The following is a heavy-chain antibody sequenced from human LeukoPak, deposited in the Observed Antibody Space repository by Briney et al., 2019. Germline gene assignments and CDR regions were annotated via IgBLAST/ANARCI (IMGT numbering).Heavy chain of an antibody. J-gene: IGHJ4*02. CDR2: ISGSGGST. CDR3: AKAPRYCSGGSCFPGY. V-gene: IGHV3-23*01. Sequence: GGSLRLSCAASGFTFSSYAMSWVRQAPGKGLEWVSAISGSGGSTYYADSVKGRFTISRDNSKNTLYLQMNSLRAEDTAVYYCAKAPRYCSGGSCFPGYWGQGTLVTVSS. CDR1: GFTFSSYA. D-gene: IGHD2-15*01.